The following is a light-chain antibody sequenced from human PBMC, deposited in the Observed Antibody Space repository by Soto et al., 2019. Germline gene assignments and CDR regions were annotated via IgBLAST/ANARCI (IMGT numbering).Light chain of an antibody. Sequence: QSALTQPASVSGSPGQSITISCTGTSDYNSVSWYQHHPGKAPKLMIYEVSNRPSGIPDRFSGSKSGTSATLGITGFQTGDEADYYCGSWDSSLSAYVFGTGTKLTVL. CDR1: SDYNS. V-gene: IGLV2-14*01. CDR2: EVS. CDR3: GSWDSSLSAYV. J-gene: IGLJ1*01.